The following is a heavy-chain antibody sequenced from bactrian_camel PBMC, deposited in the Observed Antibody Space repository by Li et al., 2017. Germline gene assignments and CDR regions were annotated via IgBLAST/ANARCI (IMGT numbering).Heavy chain of an antibody. J-gene: IGHJ4*01. Sequence: DVQLVESGGGSVQAGGSLRLSCVASGYTIRRYNMGWFRQAPGKEREGVAAIDADGSTSYADSVKGRFTISRDNSKNTLTLQMNSLKTEDTGVYYCVTSMLGPNAGFGQGTQVTVS. V-gene: IGHV3S40*01. CDR1: GYTIRRYN. D-gene: IGHD3*01. CDR2: IDADGST.